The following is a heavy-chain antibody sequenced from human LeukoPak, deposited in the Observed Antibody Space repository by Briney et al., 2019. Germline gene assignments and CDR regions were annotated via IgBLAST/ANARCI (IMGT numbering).Heavy chain of an antibody. CDR2: IIPIFGTA. CDR3: ARGITIFGVVILDNWFDP. CDR1: GGTVSSYA. D-gene: IGHD3-3*01. V-gene: IGHV1-69*13. J-gene: IGHJ5*02. Sequence: GASVKVSCKASGGTVSSYAISWVRQAPGQGLEWMGGIIPIFGTANYAQKFQGRVTITADESTSTAYMELSSLRSEDTAVYYCARGITIFGVVILDNWFDPWAREPWSPSPQ.